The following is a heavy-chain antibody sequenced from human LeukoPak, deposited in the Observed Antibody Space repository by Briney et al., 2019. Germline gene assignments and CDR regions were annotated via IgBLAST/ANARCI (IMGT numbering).Heavy chain of an antibody. CDR1: GFTLTSYG. D-gene: IGHD2-15*01. Sequence: GGSLRLSCAASGFTLTSYGMHWVRQAPGKGLEGVAFIWYDGSTKYYADSVKGRFTLSRDNFKNTRYPQMNSLRAADTATYYCAKDPCSGGSCYSYYYYYYMDVWGKGTTVTVSS. J-gene: IGHJ6*03. V-gene: IGHV3-30*02. CDR2: IWYDGSTK. CDR3: AKDPCSGGSCYSYYYYYYMDV.